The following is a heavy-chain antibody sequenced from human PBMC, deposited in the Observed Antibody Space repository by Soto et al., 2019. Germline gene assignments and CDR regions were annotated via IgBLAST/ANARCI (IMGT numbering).Heavy chain of an antibody. J-gene: IGHJ4*02. CDR2: TYYRSKWHS. D-gene: IGHD2-15*01. V-gene: IGHV6-1*01. CDR3: ARSGPGGYIDH. Sequence: SQTLSLPCDISGDSASSKNAAWNWIRQSPSRGLEWLGRTYYRSKWHSGYAVSVRSRVSISPDTSKNRFSLQLNSVTPDDTAVYYCARSGPGGYIDHWGRGTLVTVSS. CDR1: GDSASSKNAA.